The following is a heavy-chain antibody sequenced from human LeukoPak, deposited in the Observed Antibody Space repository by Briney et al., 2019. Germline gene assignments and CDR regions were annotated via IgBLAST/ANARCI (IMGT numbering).Heavy chain of an antibody. CDR1: GGSVSSGSYY. Sequence: SETLSLTRTVSGGSVSSGSYYWSWIRQPPGKGLEWIGYIYYSGSTNYNPSLKSRVTISVDTSKNQFSLKLSSVTAADTAVYYCARVDGGGSGSYYKSRYYYGMDVWGKGTTVTVSS. CDR2: IYYSGST. V-gene: IGHV4-61*01. CDR3: ARVDGGGSGSYYKSRYYYGMDV. D-gene: IGHD3-10*01. J-gene: IGHJ6*04.